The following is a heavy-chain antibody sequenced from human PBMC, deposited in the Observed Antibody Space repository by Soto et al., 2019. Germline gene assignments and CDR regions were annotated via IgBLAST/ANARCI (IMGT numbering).Heavy chain of an antibody. Sequence: LSLTCAASGFTFSSYAMSWVRQAPGKGLEWVSAISGSGGSTYYADSVKGRFTISRDNSKNTLYLQMNSLRAEDTAVYYCAKSKQLSVMLKFDYWGQGTLVTVSS. CDR2: ISGSGGST. V-gene: IGHV3-23*01. D-gene: IGHD6-13*01. CDR3: AKSKQLSVMLKFDY. CDR1: GFTFSSYA. J-gene: IGHJ4*02.